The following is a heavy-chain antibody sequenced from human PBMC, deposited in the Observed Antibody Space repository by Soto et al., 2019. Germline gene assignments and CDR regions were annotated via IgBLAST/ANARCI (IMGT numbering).Heavy chain of an antibody. D-gene: IGHD3-3*01. CDR2: INPNSGGT. J-gene: IGHJ6*02. CDR3: ARATPDATFTPYYDFWSGHIEIYGMDA. Sequence: ASVKVSCKASGYTFTGYYMHWVLQAPGQGLEWMGWINPNSGGTNYAQKFQGWVTMTRDTSISIAYMELSRLRSDDTAVYYCARATPDATFTPYYDFWSGHIEIYGMDAWRQGTTVTVSS. V-gene: IGHV1-2*04. CDR1: GYTFTGYY.